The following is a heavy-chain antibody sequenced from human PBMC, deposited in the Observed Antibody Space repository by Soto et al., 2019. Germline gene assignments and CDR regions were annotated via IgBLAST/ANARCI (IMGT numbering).Heavy chain of an antibody. D-gene: IGHD2-15*01. CDR2: LYRDDDK. CDR1: GFSLSTSGVA. V-gene: IGHV2-5*02. CDR3: AYWESGRGSCFPF. Sequence: QITLKESGPTLVKPTQTLTLTCTFSGFSLSTSGVAVGWIRQPPGGALEWLAILYRDDDKRYNPSLNSRVTGTKDTSTNQVVLTMTNLDPVDTATYYCAYWESGRGSCFPFWGQGVLVTVSS. J-gene: IGHJ4*02.